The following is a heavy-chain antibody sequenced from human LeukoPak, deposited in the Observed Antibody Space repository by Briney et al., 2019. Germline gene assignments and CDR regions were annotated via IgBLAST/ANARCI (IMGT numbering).Heavy chain of an antibody. J-gene: IGHJ4*02. CDR3: ARGSDDYGDPGGFDY. CDR1: GGSISSSYYY. D-gene: IGHD4-17*01. Sequence: SETLSLTCTVSGGSISSSYYYWGWIRQPPGKGLEWIGSIYNSGSTHYNPSLKSRVTISVDTSKNQFSLKLSSVTAADTAVYYCARGSDDYGDPGGFDYWGQGTLVTVSS. V-gene: IGHV4-39*01. CDR2: IYNSGST.